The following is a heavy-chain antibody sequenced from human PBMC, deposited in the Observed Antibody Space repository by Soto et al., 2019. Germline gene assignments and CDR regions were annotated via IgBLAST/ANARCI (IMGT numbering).Heavy chain of an antibody. CDR1: GGTFSNTA. J-gene: IGHJ4*02. D-gene: IGHD2-8*01. V-gene: IGHV1-69*01. Sequence: QVQLVQSGAEVKKPGSSVKVSCKASGGTFSNTAFIWVRQAPGQGLECMGGIIPIFGAPNYAQKFQGRLMISADDSASKAYMELNTLRSEDTAVYYCATPAKTLYTAMLTGLAHWGQGTLVTVSS. CDR2: IIPIFGAP. CDR3: ATPAKTLYTAMLTGLAH.